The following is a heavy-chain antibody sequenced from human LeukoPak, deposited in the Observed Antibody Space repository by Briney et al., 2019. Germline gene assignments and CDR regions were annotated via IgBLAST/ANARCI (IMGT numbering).Heavy chain of an antibody. D-gene: IGHD6-13*01. V-gene: IGHV4-39*07. CDR1: GGSISSSSYY. J-gene: IGHJ4*02. CDR2: IYYSGST. Sequence: SETLSLTCTVSGGSISSSSYYWGWIRQPPGKGLEWIGSIYYSGSTYYNPSLKSRVTISVDRSKNQFSLKLSSVTAADTAVYYCARAPGYQFLTNWGQGTLVTVSS. CDR3: ARAPGYQFLTN.